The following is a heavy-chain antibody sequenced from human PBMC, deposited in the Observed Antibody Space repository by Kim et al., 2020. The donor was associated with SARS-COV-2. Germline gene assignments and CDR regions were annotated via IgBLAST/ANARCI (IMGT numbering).Heavy chain of an antibody. V-gene: IGHV1-18*01. Sequence: PKLQGRATMTTDTSTSTAYMELRSLRSDDTAVYYCARDQGCSSTSCSLDYWGQGTLVTVSS. D-gene: IGHD2-2*01. CDR3: ARDQGCSSTSCSLDY. J-gene: IGHJ4*02.